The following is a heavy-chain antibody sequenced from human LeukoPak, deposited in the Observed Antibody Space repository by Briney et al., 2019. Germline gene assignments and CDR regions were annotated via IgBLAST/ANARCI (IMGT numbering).Heavy chain of an antibody. CDR1: GLTFSNYA. CDR2: ISGSGDST. Sequence: QSGGSLRLSCAASGLTFSNYAMSWVRQAPGKGPEWVSAISGSGDSTYYSDSARGGFTISRDNSKNTLYLQMNSLRVEDTAVYYCAKDRDSSGRWAVPWGQGTLVTVSA. J-gene: IGHJ5*02. CDR3: AKDRDSSGRWAVP. V-gene: IGHV3-23*01. D-gene: IGHD3-22*01.